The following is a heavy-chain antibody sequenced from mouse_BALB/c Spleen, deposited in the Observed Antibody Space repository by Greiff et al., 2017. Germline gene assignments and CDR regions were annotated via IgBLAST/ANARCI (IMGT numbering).Heavy chain of an antibody. Sequence: QVQLQQPGAELVKPGASVKLSCKASGYTFTSYWMHWVKQRPGQGLEWIGEINPSNGRTNYNEKFKSKATLTVDKSSSTAYMQLSSLTFEDSAVYYCARSGFYGNPPDYWGQGTTLTVSS. V-gene: IGHV1S81*02. CDR1: GYTFTSYW. J-gene: IGHJ2*01. CDR2: INPSNGRT. CDR3: ARSGFYGNPPDY. D-gene: IGHD2-1*01.